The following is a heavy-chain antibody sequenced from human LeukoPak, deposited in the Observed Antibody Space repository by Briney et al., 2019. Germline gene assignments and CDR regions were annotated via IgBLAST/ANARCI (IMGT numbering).Heavy chain of an antibody. V-gene: IGHV1-2*02. CDR2: INPNSGGT. J-gene: IGHJ4*02. CDR3: AREDSCSGGSCYSESEIIPSDY. Sequence: ASVKVSCKASGYTFTGYYMHWVRQAPGQGLEGMGWINPNSGGTNYAQKFQGRVTMTRDTSISTAYMELSRLRSDDTAVYYCAREDSCSGGSCYSESEIIPSDYWGQGTLVTVSS. D-gene: IGHD2-15*01. CDR1: GYTFTGYY.